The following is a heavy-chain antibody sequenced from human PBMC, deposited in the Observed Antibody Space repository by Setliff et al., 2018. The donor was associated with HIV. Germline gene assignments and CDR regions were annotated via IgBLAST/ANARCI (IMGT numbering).Heavy chain of an antibody. J-gene: IGHJ3*02. CDR1: GGSITSSGYH. V-gene: IGHV4-39*01. CDR2: IYYSGDT. CDR3: TRHRVPPWDAFDI. Sequence: SETLSLTCSVSGGSITSSGYHWGWIRQPPGKGLEWIGNIYYSGDTFYNASLRSRLTLSVDTSKNQFSLRLNSVTASDTAMYYCTRHRVPPWDAFDIWGQGTMVTVSS.